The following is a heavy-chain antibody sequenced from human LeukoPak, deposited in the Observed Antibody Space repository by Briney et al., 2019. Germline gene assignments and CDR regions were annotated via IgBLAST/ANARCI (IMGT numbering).Heavy chain of an antibody. CDR1: GFITSRYS. D-gene: IGHD4-23*01. V-gene: IGHV3-21*01. CDR2: ITSTTSYR. CDR3: ARDWWGDYGRDSEVLWYLDY. Sequence: PGGSLRLSCAASGFITSRYSMNWVRQAPGKGLEWVSSITSTTSYRYYADSVKGRFTISRDNAKNSLYLQLNSLRAEDTAVYYCARDWWGDYGRDSEVLWYLDYWGQGTLVTVSS. J-gene: IGHJ4*02.